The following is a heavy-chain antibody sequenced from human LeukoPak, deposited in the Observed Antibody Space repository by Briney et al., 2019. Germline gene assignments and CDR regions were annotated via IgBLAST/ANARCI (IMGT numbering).Heavy chain of an antibody. D-gene: IGHD6-19*01. J-gene: IGHJ3*02. Sequence: PGGSLRLSCAASGFTFSSYGMHWVRQAPGKGLEWVAVISYDGSNKYYADSVEGRFTISRDNSKNTLYLQMNSLRAEDTAVYYCAKECIAVAGRRLVAFDIWGQGTMVTVSS. CDR2: ISYDGSNK. CDR1: GFTFSSYG. V-gene: IGHV3-30*18. CDR3: AKECIAVAGRRLVAFDI.